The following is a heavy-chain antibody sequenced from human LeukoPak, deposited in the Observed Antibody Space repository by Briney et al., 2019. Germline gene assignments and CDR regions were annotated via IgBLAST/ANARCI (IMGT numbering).Heavy chain of an antibody. CDR3: ARRGSTESTVVTAIWTRLRGGNNNWFDP. CDR1: GFTFSSYE. CDR2: ISSSGSTI. V-gene: IGHV3-48*03. J-gene: IGHJ5*02. Sequence: QPGGSLRLSCAASGFTFSSYEMNWVRQAPGKGLEWVSYISSSGSTIYYADSVKGRFTISRDNAKNSLYLQMNSLRAEDTAVYYCARRGSTESTVVTAIWTRLRGGNNNWFDPWGQGTLVTVSS. D-gene: IGHD2-21*02.